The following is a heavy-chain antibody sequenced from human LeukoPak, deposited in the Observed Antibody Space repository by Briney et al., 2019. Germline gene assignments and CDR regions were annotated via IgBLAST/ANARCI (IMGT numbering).Heavy chain of an antibody. CDR1: GGSISRYY. Sequence: SETLSLTCAVSGGSISRYYWSGIRQPPGKGLEWIGYIYYSGSTNYIPSLKSRVTISVDTSKNQFSLKLSSVTAADTAVYYCARDFDYYDSSGYRMYYFDYCGQGTLVTVSS. CDR2: IYYSGST. V-gene: IGHV4-59*01. CDR3: ARDFDYYDSSGYRMYYFDY. D-gene: IGHD3-22*01. J-gene: IGHJ4*02.